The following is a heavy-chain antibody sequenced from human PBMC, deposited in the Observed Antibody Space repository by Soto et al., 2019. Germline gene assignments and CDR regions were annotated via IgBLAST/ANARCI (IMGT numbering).Heavy chain of an antibody. CDR1: GGSISSGGYY. J-gene: IGHJ6*02. D-gene: IGHD4-4*01. CDR3: ARGNYRVHYYGMDV. CDR2: IYYSGST. V-gene: IGHV4-31*03. Sequence: SEALSLTCTVSGGSISSGGYYWSWIRQHPGKGLEWIGYIYYSGSTYYNPSLKSRVTISVDTSKNQFSLKLSSVTAADTAVDYCARGNYRVHYYGMDVWGQGTTVTVSS.